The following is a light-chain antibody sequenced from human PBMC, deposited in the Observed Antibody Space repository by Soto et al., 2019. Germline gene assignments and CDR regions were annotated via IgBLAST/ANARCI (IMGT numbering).Light chain of an antibody. CDR3: SAYTARSTLV. Sequence: QSALTQPASVSGSAGQSITISCSGTMRDVGAYNLVSWYQQHPGTAPKLIIYEVRNLPSGISSRFSGSRSGNTDSLTISGLQPEDEGDYYCSAYTARSTLVFGGGTKLTVL. CDR1: MRDVGAYNL. CDR2: EVR. J-gene: IGLJ3*02. V-gene: IGLV2-14*01.